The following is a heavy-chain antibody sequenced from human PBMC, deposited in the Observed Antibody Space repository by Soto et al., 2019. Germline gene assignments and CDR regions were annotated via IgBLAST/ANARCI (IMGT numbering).Heavy chain of an antibody. CDR3: ARVPEYCSGGSCYPLGYYGMDV. J-gene: IGHJ6*02. D-gene: IGHD2-15*01. V-gene: IGHV1-18*04. CDR2: ISAYNGNT. CDR1: GYTFTSYG. Sequence: ASVKVSCKASGYTFTSYGIGWVRQAPGQGLEWMGWISAYNGNTNYAQKLQGRVTMTTDTSTSTAYMELRSLRSDDTAVYYCARVPEYCSGGSCYPLGYYGMDVWGQGTTVTVSS.